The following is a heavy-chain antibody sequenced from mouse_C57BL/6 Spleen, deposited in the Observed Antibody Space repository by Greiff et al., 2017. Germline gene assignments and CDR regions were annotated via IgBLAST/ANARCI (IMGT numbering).Heavy chain of an antibody. J-gene: IGHJ1*03. V-gene: IGHV1-18*01. CDR2: INPNNGGT. CDR1: GYTFTDYN. Sequence: EVQLQQSGPELVKPGASVKIPCKASGYTFTDYNMDWVKQSHGKSLEWIGDINPNNGGTIYNQKFKGKATLTVDKSSSTAYMELRSLTSEDTAVYYCARGGYGGSRGFDVWGTGTTVTVSS. CDR3: ARGGYGGSRGFDV. D-gene: IGHD1-1*01.